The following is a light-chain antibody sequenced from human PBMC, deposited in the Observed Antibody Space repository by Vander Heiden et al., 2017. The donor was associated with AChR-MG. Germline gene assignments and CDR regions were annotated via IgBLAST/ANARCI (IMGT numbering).Light chain of an antibody. V-gene: IGKV3-11*01. CDR1: QSVSSY. CDR3: QHRSKWVET. Sequence: EIVLTHSPATLFLYPGERAPRACRASQSVSSYLAWYQQKPGQAPRLLIYDASNRATGIPACFSGSGSGTDFTLIISSLVRECFAVYFCQHRSKWVETFCPGTKVDIK. J-gene: IGKJ3*01. CDR2: DAS.